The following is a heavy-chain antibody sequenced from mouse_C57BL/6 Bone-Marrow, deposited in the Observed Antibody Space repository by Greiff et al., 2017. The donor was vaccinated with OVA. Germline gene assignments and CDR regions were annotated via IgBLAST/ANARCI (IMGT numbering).Heavy chain of an antibody. CDR2: IYPGSGST. J-gene: IGHJ3*01. Sequence: QVQLQQPGAELVKPGASVKMSCKASGYTFTSYWITWVKQRPGQGLEWIGDIYPGSGSTNYNEKFKSKATLTVDTSSSTAYMQLSSLSSEDSAVYYCARSPYDGYGGFAYWGQGTLVTVSA. D-gene: IGHD2-3*01. CDR1: GYTFTSYW. CDR3: ARSPYDGYGGFAY. V-gene: IGHV1-55*01.